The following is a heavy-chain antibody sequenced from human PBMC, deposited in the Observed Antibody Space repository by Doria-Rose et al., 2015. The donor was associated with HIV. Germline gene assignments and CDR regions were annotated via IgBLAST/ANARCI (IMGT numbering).Heavy chain of an antibody. CDR1: GVSLSSPGMG. D-gene: IGHD6-13*01. CDR2: IFSGDER. V-gene: IGHV2-26*01. Sequence: QVILKESGPVLVKPTETLTLTCTVSGVSLSSPGMGVSWIRQPPGKALEWLANIFSGDERSYKTSLKSRLTISRGTSKSQVVLTMTDMDPVDTATYYCARIKSSRWYHKYYFDFWGQGTLVIVSA. CDR3: ARIKSSRWYHKYYFDF. J-gene: IGHJ4*02.